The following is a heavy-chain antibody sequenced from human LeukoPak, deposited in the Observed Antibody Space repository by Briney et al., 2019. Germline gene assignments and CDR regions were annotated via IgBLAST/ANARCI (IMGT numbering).Heavy chain of an antibody. CDR3: ARGPPLNSSGWTAPREFDY. D-gene: IGHD6-19*01. J-gene: IGHJ4*02. CDR2: IYYSGST. Sequence: SETLSLTCTVSGGSISSYYWSWIRQPPGKGLEWIGYIYYSGSTNSNPSLKSRVTISVDTSKNQFSLKLSSVTAADTAVYYCARGPPLNSSGWTAPREFDYWGQGTLVTVSS. CDR1: GGSISSYY. V-gene: IGHV4-59*12.